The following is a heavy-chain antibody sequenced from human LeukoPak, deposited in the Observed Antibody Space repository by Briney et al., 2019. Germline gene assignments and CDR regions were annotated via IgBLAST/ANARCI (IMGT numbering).Heavy chain of an antibody. CDR1: GGSISSSSYY. CDR3: ARLIVVVPAAASGDWFDP. V-gene: IGHV4-39*01. Sequence: SETLSLTCTVSGGSISSSSYYWGWIRQPPGKGLEGIGSIYYSGSTYYNPSLKSRVTISVDTSKNQFSLKLSSVTAADTAVYYCARLIVVVPAAASGDWFDPWGQGTLVTVSS. D-gene: IGHD2-2*01. J-gene: IGHJ5*02. CDR2: IYYSGST.